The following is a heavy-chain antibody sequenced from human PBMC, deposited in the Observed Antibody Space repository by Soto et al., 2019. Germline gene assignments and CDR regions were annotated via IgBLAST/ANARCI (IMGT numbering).Heavy chain of an antibody. CDR1: GGSISNSY. V-gene: IGHV4-59*03. CDR2: MYYSGST. CDR3: RGGLRGFDA. Sequence: LSLTCTVSGGSISNSYWTWLRQPPGNGLGWTGYMYYSGSTNYNPSLKTRVTTSVDTSQNQFYLKVRSVTAAATAAYHGRGGLRGFDAWGQGTLVTVSS. D-gene: IGHD3-10*01. J-gene: IGHJ5*02.